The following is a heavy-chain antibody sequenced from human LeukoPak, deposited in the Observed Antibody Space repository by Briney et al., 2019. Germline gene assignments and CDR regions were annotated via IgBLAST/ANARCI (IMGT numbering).Heavy chain of an antibody. CDR3: ARALVTRLGAFDI. CDR2: TKSDGSGT. D-gene: IGHD1-26*01. CDR1: GFTFSNDW. Sequence: AGGSLRLSCAAAGFTFSNDWMHWVRQAPGKGLEWVSRTKSDGSGTNYADSVKGRFTISRDNAQSTLYLQMNNLGVDDTAVYYCARALVTRLGAFDIWGQGAMVIVFS. J-gene: IGHJ3*02. V-gene: IGHV3-74*01.